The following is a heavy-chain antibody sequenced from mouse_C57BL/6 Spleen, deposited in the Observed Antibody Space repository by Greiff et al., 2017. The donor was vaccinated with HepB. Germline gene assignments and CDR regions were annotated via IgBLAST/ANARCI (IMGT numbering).Heavy chain of an antibody. D-gene: IGHD2-4*01. V-gene: IGHV1-85*01. J-gene: IGHJ2*01. CDR3: ARSDYDGY. CDR1: GYTFTSYD. CDR2: IYPRDGST. Sequence: LVESGPELVKPGASVKLSCKASGYTFTSYDINWVKQRPGQGLEWIGWIYPRDGSTKYNEKFKGKATLTVDTSSSTAYMELHSLTSEDSAVYFCARSDYDGYWGQGTTLTVSS.